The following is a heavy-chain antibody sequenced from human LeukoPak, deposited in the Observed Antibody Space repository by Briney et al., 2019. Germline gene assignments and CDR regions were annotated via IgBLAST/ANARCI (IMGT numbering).Heavy chain of an antibody. CDR2: IYYSGST. CDR1: GGSISSSSYY. V-gene: IGHV4-39*07. D-gene: IGHD7-27*01. J-gene: IGHJ4*02. Sequence: PSETLSLSCTVSGGSISSSSYYWGWIRQPPGKGLEWIAIYYSGSTYYNPSLKSRVTISVDTSKNQFSLKLSSVTAADTAVYYCARDRNWGYFDYWGQGTLVTVSS. CDR3: ARDRNWGYFDY.